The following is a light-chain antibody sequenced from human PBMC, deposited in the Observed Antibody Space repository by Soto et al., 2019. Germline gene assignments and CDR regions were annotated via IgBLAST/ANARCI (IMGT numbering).Light chain of an antibody. J-gene: IGLJ1*01. CDR3: CSYAGSFRV. V-gene: IGLV2-11*01. CDR1: SSDVGGYNY. Sequence: LTQPRSVSGSPGQSVTISCTGTSSDVGGYNYVSWYQQHPGKAPKLMIYDVSKRPSGVPDRFSGSKSGNTASLTISGLQAEDEADYYCCSYAGSFRVFGTGTKVTVL. CDR2: DVS.